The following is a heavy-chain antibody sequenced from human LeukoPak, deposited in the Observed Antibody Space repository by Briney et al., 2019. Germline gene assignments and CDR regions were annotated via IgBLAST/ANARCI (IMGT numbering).Heavy chain of an antibody. CDR3: ARAAEEEYYYDSSGYYYFAFDI. CDR1: GGTFSSYA. Sequence: GASVKVSCKASGGTFSSYAISWVRQAPGQGLEWMGRIIPILGIANYAQKFQGRVTITADKSTSTAYMELSSLRSEDTAVYYCARAAEEEYYYDSSGYYYFAFDIWGQGTMVTVSS. CDR2: IIPILGIA. J-gene: IGHJ3*02. V-gene: IGHV1-69*04. D-gene: IGHD3-22*01.